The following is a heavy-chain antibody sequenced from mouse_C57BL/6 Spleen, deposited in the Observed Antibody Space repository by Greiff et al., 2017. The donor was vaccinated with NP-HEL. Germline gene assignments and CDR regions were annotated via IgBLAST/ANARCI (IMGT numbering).Heavy chain of an antibody. V-gene: IGHV1-15*01. CDR1: GYTFTDYE. CDR3: TRRNYGHYYDY. D-gene: IGHD1-1*02. Sequence: QVHVKQSGAELVRPGASVTLSCKASGYTFTDYEMHWVKQTHVNGREGMGAMDPENGGTANNKKFKGKARLTADKASSTAYMELRSLTSEDSAVYYCTRRNYGHYYDYWGQGTTLTVSS. J-gene: IGHJ2*01. CDR2: MDPENGGT.